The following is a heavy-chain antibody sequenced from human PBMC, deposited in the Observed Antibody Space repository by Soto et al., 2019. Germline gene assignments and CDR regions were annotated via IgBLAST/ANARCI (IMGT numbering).Heavy chain of an antibody. Sequence: SETLSLTCAVYGGSFSGYYWSWIRQPPGKGLEWIGEINHSGSTNYNPSLKSRVTISVDTSKNQFSLKLSSVTAADTAVYYCAREIAAAGTDRAQRTPVTVSS. CDR2: INHSGST. D-gene: IGHD6-13*01. V-gene: IGHV4-34*01. CDR1: GGSFSGYY. CDR3: AREIAAAGTD. J-gene: IGHJ4*02.